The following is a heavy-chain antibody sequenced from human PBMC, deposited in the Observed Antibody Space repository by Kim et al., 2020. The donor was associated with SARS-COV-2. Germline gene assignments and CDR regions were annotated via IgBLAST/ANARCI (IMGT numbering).Heavy chain of an antibody. Sequence: SETLSLTCTVSGGSISSGSYYCSWIRQPAGKGLVWIGHIHTSGSTKYNPSLKSRVTISVDTSKNQFSLELTSMTAADTAVYYCAREEVVVTATVVYFYYGVDVWGQGTTVTVSS. CDR3: AREEVVVTATVVYFYYGVDV. V-gene: IGHV4-61*09. CDR2: IHTSGST. D-gene: IGHD2-21*02. CDR1: GGSISSGSYY. J-gene: IGHJ6*02.